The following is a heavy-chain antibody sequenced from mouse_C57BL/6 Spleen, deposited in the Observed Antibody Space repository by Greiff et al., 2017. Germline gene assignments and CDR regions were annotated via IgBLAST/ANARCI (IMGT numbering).Heavy chain of an antibody. D-gene: IGHD2-4*01. CDR3: ARTYYDYDGYFDV. J-gene: IGHJ1*03. V-gene: IGHV1-80*01. Sequence: VQLQQSGAELVKPGASVKISCKASGYAFSSYWMNWVKQRPGKGLEWIGQIYPGDGDTNYNGKFKGKATLTADKSSSTAYMQLSSLTSEDSAVYFWARTYYDYDGYFDVWGTGTTVTVSS. CDR1: GYAFSSYW. CDR2: IYPGDGDT.